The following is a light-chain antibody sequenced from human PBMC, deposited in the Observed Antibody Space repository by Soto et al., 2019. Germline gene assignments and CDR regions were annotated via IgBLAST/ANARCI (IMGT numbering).Light chain of an antibody. CDR3: QLYTNRLPT. CDR1: HSVSSD. J-gene: IGKJ5*01. CDR2: GAS. Sequence: EIVVTQSPATLSVSPVERATISCRASHSVSSDLAWYQQKPGQAPRLLIYGASTRAIGIPARFSGSGAGTEFTLTISSLQSEDGVVYYCQLYTNRLPTYGQGTRLEI. V-gene: IGKV3-15*01.